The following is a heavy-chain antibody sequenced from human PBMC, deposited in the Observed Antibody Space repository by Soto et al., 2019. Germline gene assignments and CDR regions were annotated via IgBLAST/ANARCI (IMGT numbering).Heavy chain of an antibody. CDR1: GGSISSSSYY. Sequence: SETLSLTCTVSGGSISSSSYYWGWIRQPPGKGLEWIGSIYYSGSTYYNPSLKSRVTISVDTSKNQFSLKLSSVTAADTAVYYCASQRFTVYRGPIWFDHWGKGTLVTVSS. V-gene: IGHV4-39*01. J-gene: IGHJ5*02. CDR3: ASQRFTVYRGPIWFDH. CDR2: IYYSGST. D-gene: IGHD1-26*01.